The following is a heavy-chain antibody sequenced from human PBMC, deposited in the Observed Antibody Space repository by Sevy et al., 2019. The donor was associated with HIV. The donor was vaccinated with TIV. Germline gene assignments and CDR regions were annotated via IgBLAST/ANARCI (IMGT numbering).Heavy chain of an antibody. J-gene: IGHJ6*02. CDR1: GFILSDYY. D-gene: IGHD3-16*01. V-gene: IGHV3-11*01. CDR2: ISGSGDDTI. Sequence: GGSLRLSCAASGFILSDYYMSWVRQAPGKGLEWVSYISGSGDDTIYYADSVKGRFTISRDNTKNSLYLQMNILRAEDTAVYYCARDHVKDGDLGDYYYYAMDVWGQGTTVTVSS. CDR3: ARDHVKDGDLGDYYYYAMDV.